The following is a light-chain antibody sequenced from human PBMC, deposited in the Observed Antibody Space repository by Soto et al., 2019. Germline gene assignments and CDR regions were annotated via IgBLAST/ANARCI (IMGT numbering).Light chain of an antibody. CDR3: SPYTSSSTLLYG. Sequence: QSALTQPASVSGSPGQSMTISCTGTSSDVGGYKYVSWYQQHPGKAPKLMIYEVNNRPSGVSNRFSGSKSGNTASLTISALQADHEADYYCSPYTSSSTLLYGFGTGTQVPGL. V-gene: IGLV2-14*01. CDR1: SSDVGGYKY. CDR2: EVN. J-gene: IGLJ1*01.